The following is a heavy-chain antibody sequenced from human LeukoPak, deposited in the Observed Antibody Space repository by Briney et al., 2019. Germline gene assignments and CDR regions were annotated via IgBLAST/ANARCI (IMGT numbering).Heavy chain of an antibody. D-gene: IGHD3-22*01. Sequence: GGSLRLSCAASGFTFSSYGMHWVRQAPGKGLEWVAVIWYDGSNKYYADSVKGRFTISRDNSKNTLCLQMNSLRAEDTAVYYCARGFYYYYDSSGYHFDYWGQGTLVTVSS. CDR1: GFTFSSYG. J-gene: IGHJ4*02. CDR3: ARGFYYYYDSSGYHFDY. CDR2: IWYDGSNK. V-gene: IGHV3-33*01.